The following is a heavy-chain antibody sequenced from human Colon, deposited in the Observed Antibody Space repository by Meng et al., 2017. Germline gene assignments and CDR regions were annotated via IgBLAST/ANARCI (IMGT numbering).Heavy chain of an antibody. J-gene: IGHJ6*02. V-gene: IGHV3-23*01. CDR3: ASEVSRIKKYWYGMDV. CDR2: ISDTTGDT. Sequence: ESLITSCPASGFTFSSYDMKWVRQAPGKGLEWVPSISDTTGDTYYADSVKGRFTISRDKSKNTVYIQMHSLRAEDTAVYYCASEVSRIKKYWYGMDVWGQGTMVTVSS. D-gene: IGHD2-8*02. CDR1: GFTFSSYD.